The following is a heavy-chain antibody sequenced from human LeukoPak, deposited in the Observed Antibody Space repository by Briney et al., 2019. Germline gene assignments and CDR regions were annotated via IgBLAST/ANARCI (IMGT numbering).Heavy chain of an antibody. D-gene: IGHD6-19*01. V-gene: IGHV4-59*01. CDR2: IHSSGNT. CDR3: VRESSGWDLNFFDN. J-gene: IGHJ4*02. CDR1: GDSISGFY. Sequence: PSETLSLTCTVSGDSISGFYWSWLRQSPGMGLEWIGNIHSSGNTNYNPSLKSRVTLSEDTSTNQFFLKVISVTTADTAVYYCVRESSGWDLNFFDNWGQGTLVTVSS.